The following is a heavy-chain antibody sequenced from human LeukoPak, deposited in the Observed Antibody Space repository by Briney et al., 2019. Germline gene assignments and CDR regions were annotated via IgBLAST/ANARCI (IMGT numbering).Heavy chain of an antibody. CDR2: IYHSGST. CDR3: ARAHPLGPHSVDY. J-gene: IGHJ4*02. Sequence: PSETLSLTCTVSGYSISSGYYWGWIRPPPGKGLEWIGYIYHSGSTYYNPSLKSRVTISVDRSKNQFSLKLSSVTAADTAVYYCARAHPLGPHSVDYWGQGTLVTVSS. D-gene: IGHD4-23*01. CDR1: GYSISSGYY. V-gene: IGHV4-38-2*02.